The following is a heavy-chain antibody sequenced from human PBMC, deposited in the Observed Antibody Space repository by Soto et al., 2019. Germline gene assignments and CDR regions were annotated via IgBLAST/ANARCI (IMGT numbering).Heavy chain of an antibody. V-gene: IGHV1-69*04. CDR1: GGTFSTYN. D-gene: IGHD6-13*01. CDR3: ARDEAAGTW. J-gene: IGHJ4*02. CDR2: IIPMIGIE. Sequence: SGKASCKASGGTFSTYNINWVRQAPGQGLEWMGRIIPMIGIENYAQKFQGRVTITADKSTSTAYMELSSLRSEDTAVYYCARDEAAGTWWGQGTLVTVSS.